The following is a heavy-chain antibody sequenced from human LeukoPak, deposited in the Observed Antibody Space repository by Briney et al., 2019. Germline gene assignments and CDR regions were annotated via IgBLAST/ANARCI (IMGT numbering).Heavy chain of an antibody. CDR3: ARDSPSRLPWNFFYDMDV. CDR2: ISGSGGSI. V-gene: IGHV3-23*01. CDR1: GFTFSDYA. D-gene: IGHD1-7*01. J-gene: IGHJ6*02. Sequence: PGGSLRLSCTASGFTFSDYAMSWVRQAPGKGLEWVSGISGSGGSIRYADSVKGRFIISRDNSKNTLYLQMNSLRAEDTAVYYCARDSPSRLPWNFFYDMDVWGQGTRVTVSS.